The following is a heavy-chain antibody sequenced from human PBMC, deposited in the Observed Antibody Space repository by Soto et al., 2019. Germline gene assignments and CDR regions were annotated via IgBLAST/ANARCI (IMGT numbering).Heavy chain of an antibody. CDR3: ARDDGSGVAPSDLDF. J-gene: IGHJ4*02. D-gene: IGHD2-8*01. V-gene: IGHV3-21*01. Sequence: EEQLVESGGGLVQPGGSLRLSCVASGFTFSSYSMNWVRQAPGKGLEWVSSISSSGIYINYADSVKGRFTISRDNAKTSVSLQMNSLRDEDTAVYFCARDDGSGVAPSDLDFWGQGTLVTVSS. CDR1: GFTFSSYS. CDR2: ISSSGIYI.